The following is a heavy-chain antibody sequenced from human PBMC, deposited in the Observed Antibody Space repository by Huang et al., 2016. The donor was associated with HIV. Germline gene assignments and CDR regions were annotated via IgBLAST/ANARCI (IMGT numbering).Heavy chain of an antibody. V-gene: IGHV4-39*01. Sequence: LQLQESGPGLVKSSEPLSLICTVSVGSISSSSYYWGWIRQPPGRGPEWIGSIYYSGNTYYNPPLKSRVTISVDTSKNKFSLKVNSVTAADTAVYYCARHGRVAGHYYNNMDVWGRGTTVTVSS. CDR1: VGSISSSSYY. CDR3: ARHGRVAGHYYNNMDV. D-gene: IGHD6-19*01. CDR2: IYYSGNT. J-gene: IGHJ6*02.